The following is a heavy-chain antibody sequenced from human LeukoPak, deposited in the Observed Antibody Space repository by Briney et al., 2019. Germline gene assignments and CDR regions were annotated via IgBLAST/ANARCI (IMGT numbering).Heavy chain of an antibody. V-gene: IGHV1-46*03. CDR2: INPSVGST. CDR1: GYTFTSYY. J-gene: IGHJ3*02. CDR3: ARVSPIVVVPAAIPKGAFDI. Sequence: GASVKVSCKASGYTFTSYYMHWVRHAPGQALEWMGIINPSVGSTSYAQKFQGRVTMTRDTSTRTVYMELSSLRSEDTAVYYCARVSPIVVVPAAIPKGAFDIWGQGTMVTVSS. D-gene: IGHD2-2*01.